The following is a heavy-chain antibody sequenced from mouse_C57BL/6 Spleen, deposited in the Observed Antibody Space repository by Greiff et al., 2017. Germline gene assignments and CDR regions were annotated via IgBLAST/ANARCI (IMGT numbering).Heavy chain of an antibody. V-gene: IGHV14-2*01. CDR3: ARSEDGYAYYAMDY. J-gene: IGHJ4*01. CDR1: GFNIKDYY. D-gene: IGHD2-2*01. Sequence: VQLKQSGAELVKPGASVKLSCTASGFNIKDYYMHWVKQRPEQGLEWIGRIDPEDGDTKYAPKFQGKATITADTSSNTAYLQLSSLTSEDTAVYYCARSEDGYAYYAMDYWGQGTSVTVST. CDR2: IDPEDGDT.